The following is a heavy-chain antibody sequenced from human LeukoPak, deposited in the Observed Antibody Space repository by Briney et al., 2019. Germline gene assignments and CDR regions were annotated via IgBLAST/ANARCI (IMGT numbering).Heavy chain of an antibody. Sequence: PGGSLPPSCAASGFPFSSYSMNWVRPAPGKGLGWVSSISSSSSYIYYADSVKGRFTISRDNAENSLYLQMNSLRAEDTAVYYCAMRYCSGGSCGSVYWGQGTLVTVSS. V-gene: IGHV3-21*01. J-gene: IGHJ4*02. CDR2: ISSSSSYI. CDR3: AMRYCSGGSCGSVY. CDR1: GFPFSSYS. D-gene: IGHD2-15*01.